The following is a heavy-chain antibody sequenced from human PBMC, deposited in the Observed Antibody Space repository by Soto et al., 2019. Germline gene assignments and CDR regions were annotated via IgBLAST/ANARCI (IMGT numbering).Heavy chain of an antibody. Sequence: GGSLRLSCAASGFTFDDYAMHWVRQAPGKGLEWVSGISWNSGSIGYADSVKGRFTISRDNAKNSLYLQMNSLRAEDTALYYCAKAVRSSSWYPPDYWGQGTLVTVSS. CDR1: GFTFDDYA. D-gene: IGHD6-13*01. J-gene: IGHJ4*02. CDR2: ISWNSGSI. V-gene: IGHV3-9*01. CDR3: AKAVRSSSWYPPDY.